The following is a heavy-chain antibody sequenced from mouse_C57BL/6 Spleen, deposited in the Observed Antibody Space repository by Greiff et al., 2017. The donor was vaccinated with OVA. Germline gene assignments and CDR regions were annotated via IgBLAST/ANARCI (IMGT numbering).Heavy chain of an antibody. J-gene: IGHJ4*01. CDR1: GFTFSDYG. V-gene: IGHV5-17*01. CDR3: AKATAYYAMDY. CDR2: ISSGSSTI. D-gene: IGHD1-2*01. Sequence: DVQLVESGGGLVKPGGSLKLSCAASGFTFSDYGMHWVRQAPEKGLEWVAYISSGSSTIYYADTVKGRFTISRDNAKNTLFLQMTSLRSEDTAMYYCAKATAYYAMDYWGQGTSVTVSS.